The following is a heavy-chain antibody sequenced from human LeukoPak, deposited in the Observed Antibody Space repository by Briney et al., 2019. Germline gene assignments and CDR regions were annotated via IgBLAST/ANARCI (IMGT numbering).Heavy chain of an antibody. CDR2: ISSSKSYV. J-gene: IGHJ3*02. V-gene: IGHV3-21*01. Sequence: GGSLRLPCAASGFTFSTYSMHWVRQAPGTGLEWVSSISSSKSYVYYADSVKGRFTISRDNAKNSLYLQMNSLRAEDTAVYYCARDGWYSSGWNAFDIWGQGTMVTVSS. CDR3: ARDGWYSSGWNAFDI. CDR1: GFTFSTYS. D-gene: IGHD6-19*01.